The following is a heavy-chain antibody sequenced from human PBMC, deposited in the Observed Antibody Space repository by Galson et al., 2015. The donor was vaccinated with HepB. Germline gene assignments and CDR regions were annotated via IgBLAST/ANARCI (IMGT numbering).Heavy chain of an antibody. Sequence: SLRLSCAASGFTFSSYAMSWVRQAPGKGLEWVSAISGSGGSTYYADSVKGRFTISRDNSKNTLYLQMNSLRAEDTAVYYCAKAGKGELRFDYWGQGTLVTVSS. J-gene: IGHJ4*02. V-gene: IGHV3-23*01. CDR1: GFTFSSYA. D-gene: IGHD1-26*01. CDR3: AKAGKGELRFDY. CDR2: ISGSGGST.